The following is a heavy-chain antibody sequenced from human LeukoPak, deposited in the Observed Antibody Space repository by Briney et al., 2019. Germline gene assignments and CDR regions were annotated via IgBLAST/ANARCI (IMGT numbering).Heavy chain of an antibody. V-gene: IGHV3-33*01. CDR1: GFILNDYG. CDR2: IWYDGSNK. CDR3: ATGYHYFDY. D-gene: IGHD3-9*01. Sequence: GGSLRLSCAASGFILNDYGMHWVRQAPGKGLEWVAVIWYDGSNKYYADSVKGRFTISRDNSKNTLYLQMNSLRAEDTAVYYCATGYHYFDYWGQGTLVTVSS. J-gene: IGHJ4*02.